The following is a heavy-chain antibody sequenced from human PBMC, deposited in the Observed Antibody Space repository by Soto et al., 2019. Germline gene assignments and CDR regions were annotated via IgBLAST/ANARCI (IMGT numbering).Heavy chain of an antibody. CDR2: IKSKTDGGTT. Sequence: GGSLRLSCAASGFTFSNAWMNWVRQAPGKGLEWVGRIKSKTDGGTTDYAAPVKGRFTISRDDSKNTLYLQMNSLKTEDTAVYYCARHVTGYCSGGPCPYYFDYWGQGTLVTVSS. CDR3: ARHVTGYCSGGPCPYYFDY. J-gene: IGHJ4*02. CDR1: GFTFSNAW. D-gene: IGHD2-15*01. V-gene: IGHV3-15*07.